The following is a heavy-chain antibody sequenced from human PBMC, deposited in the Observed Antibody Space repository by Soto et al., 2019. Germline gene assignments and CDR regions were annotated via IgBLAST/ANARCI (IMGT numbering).Heavy chain of an antibody. CDR3: ARDRGCSGGICYRDLGY. CDR2: ISSSGTTI. Sequence: GGSLRLSCAASGFTFSDYFMTWIRQAPGKGLEWVSYISSSGTTIFYADSVQGRFTISRDNAKKSLYLEINSLRAEDTAVYYCARDRGCSGGICYRDLGYWGQGTLVTVS. CDR1: GFTFSDYF. J-gene: IGHJ4*02. V-gene: IGHV3-11*01. D-gene: IGHD2-15*01.